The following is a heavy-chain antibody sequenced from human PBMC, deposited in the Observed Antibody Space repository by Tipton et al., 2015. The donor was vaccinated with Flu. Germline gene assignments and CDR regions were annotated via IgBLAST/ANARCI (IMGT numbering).Heavy chain of an antibody. D-gene: IGHD2-2*01. CDR3: ARGRGYCVTTTCLLPFDF. J-gene: IGHJ4*02. CDR1: GFTFSHYW. CDR2: INQDGSEK. Sequence: SLRLSCVVSGFTFSHYWMNWFRQAPGKGLEWVANINQDGSEKYCVDSVKGRFTISRDNAKNTLYLQLNSLRAEDTAVYYCARGRGYCVTTTCLLPFDFWGQGTLVTVSS. V-gene: IGHV3-7*03.